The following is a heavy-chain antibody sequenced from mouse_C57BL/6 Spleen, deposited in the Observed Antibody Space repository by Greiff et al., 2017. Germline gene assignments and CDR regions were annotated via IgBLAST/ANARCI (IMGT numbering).Heavy chain of an antibody. CDR3: ARELYYGSTPWYFDV. CDR2: INPYNGGT. D-gene: IGHD1-1*01. J-gene: IGHJ1*03. Sequence: EVQLQQSGPVLVKPGASVKMSCKASGYTFTDYYMNWVKQSHGKSLEWIGVINPYNGGTSYNQKFKGKATLTVDKSSSTAYMELNSLTSEDSAVYYCARELYYGSTPWYFDVWGTGTTVTVSS. CDR1: GYTFTDYY. V-gene: IGHV1-19*01.